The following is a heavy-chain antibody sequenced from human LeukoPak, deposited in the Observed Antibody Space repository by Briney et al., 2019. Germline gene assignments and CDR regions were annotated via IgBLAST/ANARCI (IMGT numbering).Heavy chain of an antibody. Sequence: SESLSLTCTVSGRSVSSGSYYSSSIRQPPGKGLEWIGYIYYSGSTNYNPSLKNRVTISVDTSKNQFSLKLSSVTAADTAVYYCARFRYSGYERDYWGQGTLVTVSS. CDR2: IYYSGST. V-gene: IGHV4-61*01. J-gene: IGHJ4*02. CDR1: GRSVSSGSYY. D-gene: IGHD5-12*01. CDR3: ARFRYSGYERDY.